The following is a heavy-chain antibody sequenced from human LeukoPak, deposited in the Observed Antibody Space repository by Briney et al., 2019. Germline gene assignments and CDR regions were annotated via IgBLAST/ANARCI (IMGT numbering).Heavy chain of an antibody. CDR3: ARLGLGGAFDI. D-gene: IGHD2-15*01. CDR1: GDSVSSNSAV. Sequence: SHTLSLTCAISGDSVSSNSAVWNWIRHPPSRGLEWLGRTYYRSKWYNDYAVSVKSRITIKPDTSKNQFSLQLNSATPEDTAVYYCARLGLGGAFDIWGQGTMVTVSS. V-gene: IGHV6-1*01. CDR2: TYYRSKWYN. J-gene: IGHJ3*02.